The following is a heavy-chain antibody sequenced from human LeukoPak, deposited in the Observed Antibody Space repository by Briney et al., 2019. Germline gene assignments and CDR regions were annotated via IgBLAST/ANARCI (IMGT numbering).Heavy chain of an antibody. Sequence: GGSLRLSCAASGFTFSSYAMSWVRQAPGKGLEWVSAISGSGGSTYYADFVKGRFTISRDNSKNTLYLQMNSLRAEDTAVYYCAKAYYGSGSYARGLFDYWGQGTLVTVSS. CDR3: AKAYYGSGSYARGLFDY. CDR2: ISGSGGST. V-gene: IGHV3-23*01. D-gene: IGHD3-10*01. J-gene: IGHJ4*02. CDR1: GFTFSSYA.